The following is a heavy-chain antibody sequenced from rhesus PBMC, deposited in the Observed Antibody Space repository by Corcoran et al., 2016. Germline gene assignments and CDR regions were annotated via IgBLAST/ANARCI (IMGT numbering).Heavy chain of an antibody. D-gene: IGHD5-24*01. Sequence: QVQLQESGPGVVKPSETLSLTCAVSGGSISDSYRWSWIRQPPGKGLEWIGYIYGSSTSTNYNPSLKSRVTISKDTSKNQFSLKLSSVTAAYTAVYYCARARRFLYGGYSYDLDYWGQGVLVTVSA. V-gene: IGHV4S10*01. CDR1: GGSISDSYR. J-gene: IGHJ4*01. CDR2: IYGSSTST. CDR3: ARARRFLYGGYSYDLDY.